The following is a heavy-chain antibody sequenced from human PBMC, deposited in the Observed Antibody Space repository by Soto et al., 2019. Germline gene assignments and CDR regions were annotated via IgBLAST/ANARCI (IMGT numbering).Heavy chain of an antibody. CDR1: GGSISSYY. V-gene: IGHV4-59*08. CDR3: ARRGSYPYFDY. Sequence: VQLQESGPGLVKPSETLSLTCTVSGGSISSYYWSWIRQPPGKGLEWIGYMHYSGSSNYNPFLKSRVTISVDTSKNQFSLKLSSVTAADTAVYYCARRGSYPYFDYWGQGTLVTVSS. CDR2: MHYSGSS. D-gene: IGHD1-26*01. J-gene: IGHJ4*02.